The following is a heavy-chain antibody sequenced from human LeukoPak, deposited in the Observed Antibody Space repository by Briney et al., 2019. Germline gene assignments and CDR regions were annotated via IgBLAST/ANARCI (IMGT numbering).Heavy chain of an antibody. V-gene: IGHV3-9*03. D-gene: IGHD6-6*01. CDR3: AKARSFEYSSSFDY. CDR1: GFAFSSYA. J-gene: IGHJ4*02. CDR2: ISWNSGSI. Sequence: GRSLRLSCAASGFAFSSYAIHWVRQAPGKGLEWVSGISWNSGSIGYADSVKGRFTISRDNAKNSLYLQMNSLRAEDMALYYCAKARSFEYSSSFDYWGQGTLVTVSS.